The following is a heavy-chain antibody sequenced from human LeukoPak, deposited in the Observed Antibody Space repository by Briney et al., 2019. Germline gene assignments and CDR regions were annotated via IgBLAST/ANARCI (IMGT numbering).Heavy chain of an antibody. CDR1: GFTFSSYG. V-gene: IGHV3-30*18. CDR3: AKDLYLQYCRGSACYLNYYNMDV. J-gene: IGHJ6*02. D-gene: IGHD2-15*01. Sequence: RAGGSLRLSCAASGFTFSSYGMHWVRQAPGKGLEWVAVISYDGSNKYYADSVKGRFTISRDNSKNTLYLQMNGLRAEDTAVYYCAKDLYLQYCRGSACYLNYYNMDVWGQGTTVAVSS. CDR2: ISYDGSNK.